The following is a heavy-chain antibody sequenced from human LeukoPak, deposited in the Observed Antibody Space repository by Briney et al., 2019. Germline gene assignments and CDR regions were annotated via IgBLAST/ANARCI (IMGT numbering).Heavy chain of an antibody. CDR3: AKEVLDVDIVAFDY. D-gene: IGHD5-12*01. J-gene: IGHJ4*02. V-gene: IGHV3-30*18. CDR2: ISYDGSNK. CDR1: GFTFSSYG. Sequence: GGSLRLSCAASGFTFSSYGMHWVRQAPGKGLEWVAVISYDGSNKYYADSVKGRFTISRDNSKNTLYLQMNSLRAEDTAVYYCAKEVLDVDIVAFDYWGQGTLVTVSS.